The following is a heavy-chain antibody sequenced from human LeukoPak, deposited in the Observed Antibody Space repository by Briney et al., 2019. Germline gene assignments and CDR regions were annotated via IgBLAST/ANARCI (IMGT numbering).Heavy chain of an antibody. CDR3: ARSTRSWFDP. CDR2: INHSGST. J-gene: IGHJ5*02. Sequence: SETPSLTCAVYGGSFSGYYWSWIRQPPGMGLEWIGEINHSGSTNYNPSLKSRVTISVDTSNNQVSLKVSSVTAADTAVYYCARSTRSWFDPWGQGTLVTVSS. V-gene: IGHV4-34*01. CDR1: GGSFSGYY. D-gene: IGHD3-10*01.